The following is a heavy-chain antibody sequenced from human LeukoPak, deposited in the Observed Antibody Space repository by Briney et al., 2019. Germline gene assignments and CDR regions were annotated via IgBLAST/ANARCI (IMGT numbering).Heavy chain of an antibody. CDR1: GGSISSYY. CDR3: ARVDTAMVGYFDY. Sequence: PSETLSLTCTVSGGSISSYYWSWIRQPPGKGLEWLGYIYYSGSTNYNPSLKSRVTISVDTSKNQFSLKLSSVTAADTAVYYCARVDTAMVGYFDYWGQGTLVTVSS. D-gene: IGHD5-18*01. V-gene: IGHV4-59*01. CDR2: IYYSGST. J-gene: IGHJ4*02.